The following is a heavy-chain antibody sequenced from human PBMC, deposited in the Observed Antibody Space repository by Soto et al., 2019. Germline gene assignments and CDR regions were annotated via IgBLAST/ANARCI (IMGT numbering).Heavy chain of an antibody. CDR1: GGAVSTGGHY. CDR2: VYYSGST. Sequence: QVQLQESGPGLVKPSQTLSLTCNVSGGAVSTGGHYWSWIRQHPGKGLEWIGYVYYSGSTYYNPSLRSRLTMSIDTSTIQYTQNLGSVTAADTAVYYCAGSSGYDGSGSSYYYFDSWGQGTLVTVSS. V-gene: IGHV4-31*03. CDR3: AGSSGYDGSGSSYYYFDS. J-gene: IGHJ4*02. D-gene: IGHD3-10*01.